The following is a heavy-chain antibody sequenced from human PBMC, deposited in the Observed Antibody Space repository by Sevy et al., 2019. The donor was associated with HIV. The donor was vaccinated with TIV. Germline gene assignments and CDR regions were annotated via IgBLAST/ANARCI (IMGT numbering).Heavy chain of an antibody. CDR2: ISGSGGSS. D-gene: IGHD2-15*01. Sequence: GGSLRLSCAASGFIISTYTMTWVRQAPGKGLEWVSGISGSGGSSYYADSLKGRFTIFRDNSKNTVYLQMNSLRAEDTAVYYCAKGDRTFYGLDVWGQGTTVTVSS. V-gene: IGHV3-23*01. J-gene: IGHJ6*02. CDR1: GFIISTYT. CDR3: AKGDRTFYGLDV.